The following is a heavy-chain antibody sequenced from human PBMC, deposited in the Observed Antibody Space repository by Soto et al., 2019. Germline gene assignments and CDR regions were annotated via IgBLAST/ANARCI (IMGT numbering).Heavy chain of an antibody. V-gene: IGHV4-31*03. CDR3: ARGPYGGNLFDY. CDR1: GGSISSGGYY. Sequence: KPSGTLSLTCTVSGGSISSGGYYWSWIRQHPGKGLEWIGYIYYSGSTYYNPSLKSRVTISVDTSKNQFSLKLSSVTAADTAVYYCARGPYGGNLFDYWGQGTLVTVSS. J-gene: IGHJ4*02. D-gene: IGHD4-17*01. CDR2: IYYSGST.